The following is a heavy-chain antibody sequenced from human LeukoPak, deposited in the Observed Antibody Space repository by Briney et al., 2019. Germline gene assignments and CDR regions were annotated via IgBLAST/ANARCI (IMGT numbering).Heavy chain of an antibody. CDR3: AKGKYSSSLYYFDY. J-gene: IGHJ4*02. Sequence: SVKVSCKASGGTFSCYAISWVRQAPGQGLEWMGGIIPIFGTANYAQKFQGRVTITADESASTAYMELSSLRSEDTAVYYCAKGKYSSSLYYFDYWGQGTLVTVSS. V-gene: IGHV1-69*13. D-gene: IGHD6-6*01. CDR1: GGTFSCYA. CDR2: IIPIFGTA.